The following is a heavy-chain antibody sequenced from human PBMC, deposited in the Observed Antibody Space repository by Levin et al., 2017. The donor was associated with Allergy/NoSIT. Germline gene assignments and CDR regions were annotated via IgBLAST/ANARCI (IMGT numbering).Heavy chain of an antibody. D-gene: IGHD3-22*01. Sequence: GGSLRLSCAASGFTFSNYWISWIRQAPGKGLEWVANINQDGSEKKYVDSVKGRFTISRDNAKNSLYLQMNSLRAEDTAVYYCARDYDSSGYYFGHWGQGTLVTVSS. CDR3: ARDYDSSGYYFGH. CDR2: INQDGSEK. CDR1: GFTFSNYW. J-gene: IGHJ4*02. V-gene: IGHV3-7*04.